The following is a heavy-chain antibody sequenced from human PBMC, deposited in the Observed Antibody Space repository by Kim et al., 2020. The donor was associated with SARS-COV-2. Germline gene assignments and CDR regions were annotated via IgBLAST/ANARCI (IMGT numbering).Heavy chain of an antibody. J-gene: IGHJ6*02. CDR3: ARSLLHIAAAGSYFAGYYYGMDV. V-gene: IGHV3-72*01. D-gene: IGHD6-13*01. CDR1: GFTFSDHY. Sequence: GGSLRLSCAASGFTFSDHYMDWVRQAPGKGLEWVGRTRNKANSYTTEYAASVKGRFTISRDDSKNSLYLQMNSLKTEDTAVYYCARSLLHIAAAGSYFAGYYYGMDVWGQGTTVTVSS. CDR2: TRNKANSYTT.